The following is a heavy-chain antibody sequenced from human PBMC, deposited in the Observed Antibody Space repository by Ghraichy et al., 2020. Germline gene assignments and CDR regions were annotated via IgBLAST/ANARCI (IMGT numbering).Heavy chain of an antibody. Sequence: SQTLSLTCAVYGGSFSGYYWSWIRQPPGKGLEWIGEINHSGSTNYNPSLKSRVTISVDTSKNQFSLKLSSVTAADTAVYYCASRRREGIVVVPAAMRGGSHYYYYGMDVWGQGTTVTVSS. CDR3: ASRRREGIVVVPAAMRGGSHYYYYGMDV. CDR2: INHSGST. V-gene: IGHV4-34*01. J-gene: IGHJ6*02. CDR1: GGSFSGYY. D-gene: IGHD2-2*01.